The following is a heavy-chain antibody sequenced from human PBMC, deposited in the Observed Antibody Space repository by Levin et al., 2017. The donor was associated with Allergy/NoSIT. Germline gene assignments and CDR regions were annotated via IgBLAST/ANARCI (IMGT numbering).Heavy chain of an antibody. CDR3: ARGGSKRWPEIWT. CDR2: IFYSGST. CDR1: GGSISNYY. D-gene: IGHD5-24*01. V-gene: IGHV4-59*01. J-gene: IGHJ5*02. Sequence: PSETLSLTCTISGGSISNYYLSWIRQPPGKGLEWIGNIFYSGSTNYNASLKSRVTISLDTSMKQFSLRLSSVTAADTAVYYCARGGSKRWPEIWTWGQGTLVAVSS.